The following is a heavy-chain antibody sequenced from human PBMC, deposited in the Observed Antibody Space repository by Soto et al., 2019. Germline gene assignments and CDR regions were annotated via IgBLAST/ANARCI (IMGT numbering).Heavy chain of an antibody. V-gene: IGHV1-58*01. J-gene: IGHJ6*02. CDR2: IVVGSGNT. CDR3: AADGYTYGQSLAYYYGMDV. CDR1: GFTFTSSA. Sequence: GASVKVSCKASGFTFTSSAVQWVRQARGQRLEWIGWIVVGSGNTNYAQKFQERVTITRDMSTSTAYMELSSLRSEDTAVYYCAADGYTYGQSLAYYYGMDVWGQGTTVTVSS. D-gene: IGHD5-18*01.